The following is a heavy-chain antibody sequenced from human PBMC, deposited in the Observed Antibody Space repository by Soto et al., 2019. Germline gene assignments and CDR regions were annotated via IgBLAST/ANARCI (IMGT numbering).Heavy chain of an antibody. J-gene: IGHJ4*02. V-gene: IGHV3-33*01. D-gene: IGHD4-17*01. Sequence: GGSLRLSCAASGFTFSSYGMHWVRQAPGKGLEWVAVIWYDGSNKYYADSVKGRFTISRDNSKNTLYLQMNSLRAEDTAVYYCAREHDYGDYGFNYWGQGTLVTVPQ. CDR3: AREHDYGDYGFNY. CDR1: GFTFSSYG. CDR2: IWYDGSNK.